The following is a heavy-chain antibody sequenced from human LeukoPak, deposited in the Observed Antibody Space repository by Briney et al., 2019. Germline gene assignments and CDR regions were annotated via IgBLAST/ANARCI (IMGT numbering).Heavy chain of an antibody. V-gene: IGHV3-11*01. CDR2: ISSSGSTI. Sequence: PGGSLRLSCAASGFTFSDYYMSWIRQAPWKGLEWVSYISSSGSTIYYADSVKGRFTISRDNAKNSLYLQMNSLRAEDTAVYYCARSPQNYYGSGSYPDYWGQGTLVTVSS. D-gene: IGHD3-10*01. J-gene: IGHJ4*02. CDR1: GFTFSDYY. CDR3: ARSPQNYYGSGSYPDY.